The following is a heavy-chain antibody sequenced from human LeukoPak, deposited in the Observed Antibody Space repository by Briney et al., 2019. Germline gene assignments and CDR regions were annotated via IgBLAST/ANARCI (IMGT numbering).Heavy chain of an antibody. D-gene: IGHD1-14*01. CDR2: IIPIFGTA. J-gene: IGHJ6*03. CDR3: ATVSPGRRYYYYYYMDV. V-gene: IGHV1-69*06. CDR1: GGTFSSYA. Sequence: GASVKVSCKASGGTFSSYAISWVRQAPGQGLEWMGGIIPIFGTANYAQKFQGRVTMTEDTSTDTAYMELSSLRSEDTAVYYCATVSPGRRYYYYYYMDVWGKGTTVTVSS.